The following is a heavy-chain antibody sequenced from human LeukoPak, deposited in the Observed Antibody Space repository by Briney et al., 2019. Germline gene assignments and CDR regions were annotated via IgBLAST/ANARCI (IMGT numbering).Heavy chain of an antibody. CDR3: AKDRFIAAAGPTFDY. CDR2: IRYDGSNK. D-gene: IGHD6-13*01. J-gene: IGHJ4*02. V-gene: IGHV3-30*02. Sequence: PGGSPRLSCAASGFTFSSYGMHWVRQAPGKGLEWVAFIRYDGSNKYYADSVKGRFTISRDNSKNTLYLQVNSLRAEDTAVYYCAKDRFIAAAGPTFDYWGQGTLVTVSS. CDR1: GFTFSSYG.